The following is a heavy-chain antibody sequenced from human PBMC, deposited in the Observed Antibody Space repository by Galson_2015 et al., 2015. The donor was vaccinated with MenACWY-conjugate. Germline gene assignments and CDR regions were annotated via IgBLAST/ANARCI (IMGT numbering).Heavy chain of an antibody. D-gene: IGHD3-22*01. CDR3: ARGAYYYDSSAYHPFDY. CDR2: IYYSGST. CDR1: GGSISSYY. V-gene: IGHV4-59*01. J-gene: IGHJ4*02. Sequence: ETLSLTCTVSGGSISSYYWSWIRQPPGKGLEWIGYIYYSGSTNYNPSLKSRVTISLDTSKNHFSLKLSSVTAADTAVYYCARGAYYYDSSAYHPFDYWGQGTLVTVSS.